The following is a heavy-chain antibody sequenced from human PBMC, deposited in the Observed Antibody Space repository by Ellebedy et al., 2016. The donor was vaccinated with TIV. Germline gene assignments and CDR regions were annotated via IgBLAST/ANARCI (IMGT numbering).Heavy chain of an antibody. CDR1: GFTVSSNY. V-gene: IGHV3-53*01. J-gene: IGHJ4*02. D-gene: IGHD5-18*01. CDR3: ARDPGGYGDC. CDR2: IYSDDST. Sequence: GESLKISXAASGFTVSSNYMSWVRQAPGKGLEWVSVIYSDDSTYYADSVKGRFTISRDNSMNMVHLQMNSLRVADTAVYFCARDPGGYGDCWGQGTPVTVSS.